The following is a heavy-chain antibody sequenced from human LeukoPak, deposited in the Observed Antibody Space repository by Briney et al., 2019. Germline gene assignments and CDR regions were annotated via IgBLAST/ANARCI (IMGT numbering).Heavy chain of an antibody. V-gene: IGHV3-30*03. CDR3: ATTGYSSRNY. J-gene: IGHJ4*02. CDR2: ISYDGSNK. D-gene: IGHD6-13*01. Sequence: GGSLRLSCAASGFTFSSYGMHWVRQAPGKGLEWVAVISYDGSNKYYADSVKGRFTISRDNSKNTLYLQMNSLRAEDTAVYYCATTGYSSRNYWGQGTLVTVSS. CDR1: GFTFSSYG.